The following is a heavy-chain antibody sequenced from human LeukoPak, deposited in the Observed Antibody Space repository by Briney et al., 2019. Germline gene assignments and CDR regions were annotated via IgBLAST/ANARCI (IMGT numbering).Heavy chain of an antibody. CDR2: ISSSSSYI. CDR1: GFTFSSNS. V-gene: IGHV3-21*01. J-gene: IGHJ4*02. Sequence: GGSLRLSCAASGFTFSSNSMNWVRQAPGKGLEWVSSISSSSSYIYYADSVKGRFTISRDNSKNTLYLQMNSLRAGDTAVYYCAKPHFDDWGQGTLVTVSS. CDR3: AKPHFDD.